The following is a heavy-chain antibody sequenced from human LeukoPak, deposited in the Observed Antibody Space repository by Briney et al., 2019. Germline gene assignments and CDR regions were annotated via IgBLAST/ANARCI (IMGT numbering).Heavy chain of an antibody. D-gene: IGHD6-19*01. CDR2: INPNSGGT. V-gene: IGHV1-2*02. J-gene: IGHJ4*02. Sequence: GASVKVSCKASGNTFTGYYIYWVRQAPGQGLEWMGRINPNSGGTNYAQKFQGRVTMTRDTSISTAYMELSRLRSDDTAVYYCARDKVAGVRALDYWGQGTLVTVSS. CDR1: GNTFTGYY. CDR3: ARDKVAGVRALDY.